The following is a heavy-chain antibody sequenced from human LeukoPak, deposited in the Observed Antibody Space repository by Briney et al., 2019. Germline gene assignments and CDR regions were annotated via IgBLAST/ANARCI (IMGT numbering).Heavy chain of an antibody. J-gene: IGHJ4*02. Sequence: SETLSLTCTVSAGSISNYYWGWIRQPPGKGLEWIAYISYSGSTNYNPSPKSRVTISVDTSKNQFSLKLSSVTAADTAVYYCARLGPTAGNSFDYWGQGTLVTVSS. CDR2: ISYSGST. CDR3: ARLGPTAGNSFDY. CDR1: AGSISNYY. V-gene: IGHV4-59*08. D-gene: IGHD6-13*01.